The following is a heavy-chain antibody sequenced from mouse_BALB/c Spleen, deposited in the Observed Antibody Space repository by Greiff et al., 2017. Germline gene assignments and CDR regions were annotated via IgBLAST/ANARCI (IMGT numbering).Heavy chain of an antibody. Sequence: EVQLQQSGAELVKPGASVKISCKASGYTFTDYNMDWVKQSHGKSLEWIGDINPNYDSTSYNQKFKGKATLTADKSSSTAYMQLSSLTSEDSAVYYCARYYDYDDGFAYWGQGTLVTVSA. V-gene: IGHV1-18*01. D-gene: IGHD2-4*01. CDR2: INPNYDST. CDR1: GYTFTDYN. CDR3: ARYYDYDDGFAY. J-gene: IGHJ3*01.